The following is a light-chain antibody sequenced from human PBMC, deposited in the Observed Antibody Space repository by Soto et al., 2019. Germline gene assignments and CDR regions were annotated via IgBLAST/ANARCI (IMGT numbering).Light chain of an antibody. V-gene: IGLV2-14*03. Sequence: QSALTQPASVSGSPGQSITISCTGTSSDVGAYNYVSWYQQHPGKVPKLMIYDVSDRPSGVSNRFSGSKSGNTASLTISGLQGEDEADYYCCSFTTSTSYVFGSGTKLTVL. CDR3: CSFTTSTSYV. CDR2: DVS. J-gene: IGLJ1*01. CDR1: SSDVGAYNY.